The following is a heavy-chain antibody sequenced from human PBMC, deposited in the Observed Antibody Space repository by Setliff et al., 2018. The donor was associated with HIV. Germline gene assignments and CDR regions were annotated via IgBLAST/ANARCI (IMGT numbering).Heavy chain of an antibody. CDR3: ARDGGYSGHQRFGDAFDI. V-gene: IGHV1-69*13. CDR2: IIPIYGTA. Sequence: SVKVSCKASGDIFSRYGISWVRQAPGQGLEWMGGIIPIYGTANSAQKFQGRVTITADESTSTAYMELSTLRSEDTAVYFCARDGGYSGHQRFGDAFDIWGQGTMVTVSS. CDR1: GDIFSRYG. J-gene: IGHJ3*02. D-gene: IGHD5-12*01.